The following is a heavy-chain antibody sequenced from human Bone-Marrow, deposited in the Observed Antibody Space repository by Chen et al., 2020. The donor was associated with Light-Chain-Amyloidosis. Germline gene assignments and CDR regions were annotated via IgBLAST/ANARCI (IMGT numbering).Heavy chain of an antibody. CDR2: INTDESTT. Sequence: EVQLVESGGGLVQPGGCLRLSCAASGFSFSSYWMHWVRQAPGEGLVWVSRINTDESTTTYADSVRGGFTISRDNAKNTLFLQMSSLRAEDTAIYYCVYDSHREAAFDIWGQGTMVTVSS. J-gene: IGHJ3*02. CDR1: GFSFSSYW. V-gene: IGHV3-74*02. D-gene: IGHD3-22*01. CDR3: VYDSHREAAFDI.